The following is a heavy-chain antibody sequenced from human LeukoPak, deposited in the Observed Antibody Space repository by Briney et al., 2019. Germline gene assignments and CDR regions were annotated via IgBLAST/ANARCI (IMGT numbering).Heavy chain of an antibody. J-gene: IGHJ4*02. D-gene: IGHD3-22*01. Sequence: GGSLRLSCAASGFTFSSYAMSWVRQAPGKGLEWVSGISDSGGSTYYADSVKGRFTISRDNSKNTLYLQMNSLKTEDTAVYYCTTDLYYYDSSGYYYSFDYWGQGTLVTVSS. CDR2: ISDSGGST. CDR1: GFTFSSYA. CDR3: TTDLYYYDSSGYYYSFDY. V-gene: IGHV3-23*01.